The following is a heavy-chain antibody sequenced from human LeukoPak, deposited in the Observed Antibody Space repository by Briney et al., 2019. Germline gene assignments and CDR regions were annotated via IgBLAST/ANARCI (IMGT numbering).Heavy chain of an antibody. CDR2: INHSGST. CDR3: ARGLIRGVIINGY. CDR1: GGSFSGYY. D-gene: IGHD3-10*01. J-gene: IGHJ4*02. Sequence: KTSETLSLTCAVYGGSFSGYYWSWIRQPPGKGLGWIGEINHSGSTNYNPSPKSRVTISVDTSKNQFSLKLSSVTAADTAVYYCARGLIRGVIINGYWGQGTLVTVSS. V-gene: IGHV4-34*01.